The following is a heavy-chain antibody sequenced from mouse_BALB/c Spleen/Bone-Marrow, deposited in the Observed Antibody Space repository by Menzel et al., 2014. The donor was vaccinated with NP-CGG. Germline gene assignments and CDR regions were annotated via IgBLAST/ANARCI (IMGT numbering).Heavy chain of an antibody. CDR1: GFDFRRYW. CDR3: ARLGYYGYFVD. V-gene: IGHV4-1*02. J-gene: IGHJ2*01. CDR2: INPESSTI. D-gene: IGHD2-3*01. Sequence: EVNVVESGGGLVQPGGSLKLSCAASGFDFRRYWMSWVRQAPGKGLEWIGEINPESSTINYTPSLKDKSIISRDNAKNTLYLQMSKVRSEDTALYYCARLGYYGYFVDWGQGTTLTVSS.